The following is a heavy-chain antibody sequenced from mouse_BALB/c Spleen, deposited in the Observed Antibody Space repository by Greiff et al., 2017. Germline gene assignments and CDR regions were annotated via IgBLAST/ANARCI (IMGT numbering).Heavy chain of an antibody. CDR2: IRNKANGYTT. D-gene: IGHD1-1*01. J-gene: IGHJ3*01. Sequence: DVMLVESGGGLVQPGGSLRLSCATSGFTFTDYYMSWVRQPPGKALEWLGFIRNKANGYTTEYSASVKGRFTISRDNSQSILYLQMNTLRAEDSATYYCARDNYYGPRLAYWGQGTLVTVSA. CDR3: ARDNYYGPRLAY. V-gene: IGHV7-3*02. CDR1: GFTFTDYY.